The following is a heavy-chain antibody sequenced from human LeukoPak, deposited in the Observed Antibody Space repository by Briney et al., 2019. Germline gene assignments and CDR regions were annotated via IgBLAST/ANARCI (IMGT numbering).Heavy chain of an antibody. V-gene: IGHV3-23*01. Sequence: HPGGSLRLSCAASGFTFSSYAMSWVRQAPGKGLEWVSAISGSGGSTYYADSVKGRFTISRDNSKNTLYLQMNSLRAEDTAVYYCAKDRLGYSGYADYWGQGTLVTVSS. CDR3: AKDRLGYSGYADY. CDR1: GFTFSSYA. CDR2: ISGSGGST. D-gene: IGHD5-12*01. J-gene: IGHJ4*02.